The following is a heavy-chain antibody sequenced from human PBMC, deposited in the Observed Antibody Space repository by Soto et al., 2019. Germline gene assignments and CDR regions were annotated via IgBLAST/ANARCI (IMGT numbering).Heavy chain of an antibody. CDR1: GGSISSSSL. J-gene: IGHJ5*01. D-gene: IGHD2-8*01. CDR3: ARLIGDSWLDS. CDR2: IYHTGTT. Sequence: SETLSLTCSVSGGSISSSSLWTWVRQPPGKGLEWIGEIYHTGTTNYNPSLKSRVTISVDKSKNHFSLKLNSVTADDTAVYYCARLIGDSWLDSWGQGTLVTVS. V-gene: IGHV4-4*02.